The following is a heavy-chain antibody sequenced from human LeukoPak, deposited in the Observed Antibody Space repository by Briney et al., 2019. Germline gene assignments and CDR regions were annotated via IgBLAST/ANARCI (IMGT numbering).Heavy chain of an antibody. V-gene: IGHV3-30*03. J-gene: IGHJ4*02. Sequence: PGGSLRLSCAASGFTFSSYGMHWVRQAPGKGLEWVAVISYDGSNKYYADSVKGRFTISRDNAKNSLYLQMNSLRAEDTAVYYCARAYSSSWYEPFDYWGQGTLVTVSS. CDR2: ISYDGSNK. D-gene: IGHD6-13*01. CDR3: ARAYSSSWYEPFDY. CDR1: GFTFSSYG.